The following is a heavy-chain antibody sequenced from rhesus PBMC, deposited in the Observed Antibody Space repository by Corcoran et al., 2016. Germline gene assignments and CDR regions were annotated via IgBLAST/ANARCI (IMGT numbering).Heavy chain of an antibody. Sequence: QVQLQESGPGVVKPSETLSLTCAVSGGSFSSYWWGWVRQPPGKGLEWIGGIYGSSGSTEYNPSLKSRATISRATSKNQFSLKLSSVTAADTAVYYCARSIAAAGPLFDYWGQGVLVTVSS. CDR3: ARSIAAAGPLFDY. CDR2: IYGSSGST. D-gene: IGHD6-25*01. J-gene: IGHJ4*01. V-gene: IGHV4-160*01. CDR1: GGSFSSYW.